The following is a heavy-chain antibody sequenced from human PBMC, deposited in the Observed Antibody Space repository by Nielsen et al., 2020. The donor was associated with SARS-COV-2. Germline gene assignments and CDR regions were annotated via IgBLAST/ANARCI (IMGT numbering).Heavy chain of an antibody. V-gene: IGHV3-11*05. D-gene: IGHD6-6*01. CDR1: GFTFSDYY. Sequence: GESLKISCAASGFTFSDYYMSWVRQAPGKGLEWVSYITSSSTYTNYADSVKGRFTISRDNAKNSLSLQMHSLRAEDTAVYYCARETIEHTSSFFDFWGQGTLVTVSS. CDR3: ARETIEHTSSFFDF. J-gene: IGHJ4*02. CDR2: ITSSSTYT.